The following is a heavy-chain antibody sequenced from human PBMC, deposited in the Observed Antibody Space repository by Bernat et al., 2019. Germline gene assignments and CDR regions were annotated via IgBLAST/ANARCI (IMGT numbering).Heavy chain of an antibody. CDR3: TRDWDYCYGSGSQHLYGMDV. V-gene: IGHV3-49*03. Sequence: EVQLVESGGGLVQPGRSLRLSCTASGFTFGDYAMSWFRQAPGKGLEWVGFIRSKAYGGTTEYAASVKGRFTISRDDSKSIAYLQMNSLKTEDTAVFYCTRDWDYCYGSGSQHLYGMDVWGQGTTVTVSS. CDR2: IRSKAYGGTT. J-gene: IGHJ6*02. D-gene: IGHD3-10*01. CDR1: GFTFGDYA.